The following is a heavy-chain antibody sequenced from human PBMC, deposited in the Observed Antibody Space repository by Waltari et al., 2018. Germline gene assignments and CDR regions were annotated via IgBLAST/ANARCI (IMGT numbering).Heavy chain of an antibody. J-gene: IGHJ4*02. D-gene: IGHD2-15*01. CDR2: IIPIFGTA. CDR3: ARDGGCSGGSCYSYYFDY. V-gene: IGHV1-69*05. Sequence: QVQLVQSGAEVKKPGSSVKVSCKASGGTFSSYAISWVRQAPGPGLEWMGGIIPIFGTANYAQKFQGRVTITTDESTSTAYMELSSLRSEDTAVYYCARDGGCSGGSCYSYYFDYWGQGTLVTVSS. CDR1: GGTFSSYA.